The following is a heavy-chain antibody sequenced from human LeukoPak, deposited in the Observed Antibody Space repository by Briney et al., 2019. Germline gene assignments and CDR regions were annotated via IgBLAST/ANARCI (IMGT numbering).Heavy chain of an antibody. Sequence: ASVKVSCEASGYTFTSYGISWVRQAPGQGLEWMGWISAYNGNTNYAQKLQGRVTMTTDTSTSTAYMELRSLRSDDTAVYYCATGSRGVYDWYYYMDVWGKGTTVTVSS. CDR1: GYTFTSYG. D-gene: IGHD3-3*01. V-gene: IGHV1-18*01. J-gene: IGHJ6*03. CDR2: ISAYNGNT. CDR3: ATGSRGVYDWYYYMDV.